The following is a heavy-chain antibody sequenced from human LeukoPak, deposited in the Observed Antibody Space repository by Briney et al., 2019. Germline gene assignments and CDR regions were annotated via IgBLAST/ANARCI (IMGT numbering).Heavy chain of an antibody. J-gene: IGHJ5*02. Sequence: PSKTLSLTCAMYGASFNDYYWSWIRHSPTKGLEWIGEVNPSGSAKYNPSLRSRVTISADKSKKQFFLRLSPVAAADSGVYYCARERASNNHDNWFDPWGQGTLVTVSS. CDR1: GASFNDYY. CDR2: VNPSGSA. CDR3: ARERASNNHDNWFDP. V-gene: IGHV4-34*01.